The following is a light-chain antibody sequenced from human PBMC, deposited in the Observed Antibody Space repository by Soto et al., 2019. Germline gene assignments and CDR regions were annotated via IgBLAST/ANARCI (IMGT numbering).Light chain of an antibody. J-gene: IGLJ3*02. CDR2: GNS. CDR1: SSNIGAGHD. Sequence: QSVLTQPPSVSGAPGQRVTISCTGSSSNIGAGHDVHWYQQLPGTAPKLLIYGNSNRPSGVPDRFSGSKSGTSASLAITGLQAEDEADYYCQSYESSLSGWVFGGGTKLTVL. V-gene: IGLV1-40*01. CDR3: QSYESSLSGWV.